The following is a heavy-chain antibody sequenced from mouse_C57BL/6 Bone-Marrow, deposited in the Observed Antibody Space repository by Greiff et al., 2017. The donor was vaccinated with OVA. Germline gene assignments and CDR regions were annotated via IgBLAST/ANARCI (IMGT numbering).Heavy chain of an antibody. CDR3: ARDYYYGSNWYFDV. J-gene: IGHJ1*03. CDR1: GYTFTSYW. V-gene: IGHV1-50*01. CDR2: IDPSDSYT. Sequence: VQLQQSGAELVKPGASVKLSCKASGYTFTSYWMQWVKQRPGQGLEWIGEIDPSDSYTNYNQNFKGKATLTVDTSSSTAYMQLSSLTSEDAAVYYCARDYYYGSNWYFDVWGTGTTVTVSS. D-gene: IGHD1-1*01.